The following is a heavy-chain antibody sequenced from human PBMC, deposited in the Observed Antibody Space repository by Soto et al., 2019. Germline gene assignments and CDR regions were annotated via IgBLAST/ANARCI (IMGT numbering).Heavy chain of an antibody. D-gene: IGHD1-1*01. CDR3: ARGGTRSADLPTY. CDR2: IYSSGSA. Sequence: VRLQESCPGLVEPSETLSLTCSVSGDSINNYYWCWIRQPAGKGLEWLGRIYSSGSANYNHSLKTRGTMSVDTSKNQVFLSVTPVTAADTTVYFCARGGTRSADLPTYWGQGIQVIVSS. CDR1: GDSINNYY. V-gene: IGHV4-4*07. J-gene: IGHJ4*02.